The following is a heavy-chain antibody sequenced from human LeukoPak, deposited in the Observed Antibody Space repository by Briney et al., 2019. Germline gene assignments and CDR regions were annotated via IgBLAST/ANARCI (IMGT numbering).Heavy chain of an antibody. CDR3: AKLIIYRVAGGHIDF. Sequence: PGGSLRLSCAASGFTFIDYYMNWIRQAPGKGLEWVSYISSTGSTIYYADSVKGRFTISRDNAKNSLYLQMNSLRAEDTALYYCAKLIIYRVAGGHIDFWGQGTPVTVSS. J-gene: IGHJ4*02. V-gene: IGHV3-11*01. CDR2: ISSTGSTI. D-gene: IGHD3-3*02. CDR1: GFTFIDYY.